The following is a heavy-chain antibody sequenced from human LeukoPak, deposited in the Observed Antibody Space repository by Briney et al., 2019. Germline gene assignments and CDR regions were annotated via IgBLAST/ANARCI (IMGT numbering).Heavy chain of an antibody. V-gene: IGHV4-59*05. D-gene: IGHD3-3*01. J-gene: IGHJ3*02. CDR3: ARRVTICGVVTHFDAFDI. Sequence: SETLSLTCTVSGGSISSYYWSWIRQPPGKWLEWIGSIYYSGSTYYNPSLKSRVTISVDTSKNQFSLKLSSVTAADTAVYYCARRVTICGVVTHFDAFDIWAQGTIVTVSS. CDR1: GGSISSYY. CDR2: IYYSGST.